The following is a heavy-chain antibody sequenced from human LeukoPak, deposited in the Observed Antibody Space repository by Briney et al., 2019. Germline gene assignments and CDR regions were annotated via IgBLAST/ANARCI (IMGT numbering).Heavy chain of an antibody. Sequence: GESLNISCKGSGYSFTSYWIGWVRQMPGKGLEWMGIIYPGDSDTRYSPSFQGQVTISADKSISTAYLQWSSLKASDTAMYYCARQEIRTYYDFWSGSLSWFDPWGQGTLVTVSS. J-gene: IGHJ5*02. CDR1: GYSFTSYW. CDR3: ARQEIRTYYDFWSGSLSWFDP. V-gene: IGHV5-51*01. D-gene: IGHD3-3*01. CDR2: IYPGDSDT.